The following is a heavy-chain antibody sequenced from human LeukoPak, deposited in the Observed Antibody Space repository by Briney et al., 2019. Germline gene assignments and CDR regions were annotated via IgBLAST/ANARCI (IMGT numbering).Heavy chain of an antibody. Sequence: PGGSLRLSCSASGFTFSDYGMHWVRQAPGKGLDWVAFIRFGGSYKYYADSVKGRFTISRDNSKNTVYLQMNSLRAEDTAVYSCAKDPGSLLLTGVNWLDPWGQGTLVTVSS. V-gene: IGHV3-30*02. CDR1: GFTFSDYG. D-gene: IGHD2-15*01. CDR3: AKDPGSLLLTGVNWLDP. CDR2: IRFGGSYK. J-gene: IGHJ5*02.